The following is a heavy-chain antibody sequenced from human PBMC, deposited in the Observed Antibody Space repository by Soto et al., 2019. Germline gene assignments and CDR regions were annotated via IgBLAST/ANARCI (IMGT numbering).Heavy chain of an antibody. V-gene: IGHV3-30*18. CDR2: ISYDGSNK. Sequence: QVQLVESRGGVVQPGRSLRLSCAASGFTFSSYGMHWVRQAPGKGLEWVAVISYDGSNKYYADSVKGRFTISRDNSKNTLYLQMNSLRAEDTAVYYCAKDHRTANYYDSSGSYPLDYWGQGTLVTVSS. D-gene: IGHD3-22*01. CDR1: GFTFSSYG. J-gene: IGHJ4*02. CDR3: AKDHRTANYYDSSGSYPLDY.